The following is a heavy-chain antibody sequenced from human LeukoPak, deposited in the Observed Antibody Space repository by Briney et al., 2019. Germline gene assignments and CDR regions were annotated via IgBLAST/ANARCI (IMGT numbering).Heavy chain of an antibody. D-gene: IGHD1-26*01. CDR1: GFTFSSYG. CDR3: AKDRGGATPDY. Sequence: GGSLRLSCAASGFTFSSYGMHWVRQAPGKGLEWVAVISYDGSNKYYADSVKGRFTISRDNSKNTLYLQMNSLRAEDTAVYYCAKDRGGATPDYWGQGTLVTVSS. J-gene: IGHJ4*02. V-gene: IGHV3-30*18. CDR2: ISYDGSNK.